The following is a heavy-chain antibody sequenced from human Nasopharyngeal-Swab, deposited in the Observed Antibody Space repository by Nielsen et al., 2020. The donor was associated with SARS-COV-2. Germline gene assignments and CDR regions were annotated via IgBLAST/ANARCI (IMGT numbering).Heavy chain of an antibody. CDR1: GFTFSSYE. Sequence: GESLKISCAASGFTFSSYEMNWVRQAPGKGLEWVSYISSSGSTIYYADSVKGRFTISRDNAKNSLYLQMNSLRAEDTAVYYCAKMTTVTTVWPPGYYYGMDVWGQGTTVTVSS. J-gene: IGHJ6*02. V-gene: IGHV3-48*03. CDR3: AKMTTVTTVWPPGYYYGMDV. CDR2: ISSSGSTI. D-gene: IGHD4-17*01.